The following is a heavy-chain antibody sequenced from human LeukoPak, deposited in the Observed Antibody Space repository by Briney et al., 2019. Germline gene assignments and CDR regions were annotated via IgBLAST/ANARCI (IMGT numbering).Heavy chain of an antibody. Sequence: PSETLSLTCTVSGVSISAYYWTLIRQPAGKGLEWIGRIYTSGITNYNPSLESRLTMSLDTSKNQISLRLSSVTAADTAVYYCARKDGDFWGQGTLVTVSS. V-gene: IGHV4-4*07. CDR1: GVSISAYY. CDR2: IYTSGIT. CDR3: ARKDGDF. J-gene: IGHJ4*02.